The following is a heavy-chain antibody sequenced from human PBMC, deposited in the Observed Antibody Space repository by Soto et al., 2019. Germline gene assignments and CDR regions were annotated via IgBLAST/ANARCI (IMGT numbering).Heavy chain of an antibody. CDR1: GFTFSSYW. CDR3: ARDGSAGYFDY. D-gene: IGHD6-13*01. Sequence: GGSLRLSCAASGFTFSSYWMSWVRQAPGKGLERVANIKQDGSEKYYVDSVKVRLTISRDNAKNSLYLQMNSLRAEDTAVYYCARDGSAGYFDYWGQGTLVTVSS. J-gene: IGHJ4*02. CDR2: IKQDGSEK. V-gene: IGHV3-7*03.